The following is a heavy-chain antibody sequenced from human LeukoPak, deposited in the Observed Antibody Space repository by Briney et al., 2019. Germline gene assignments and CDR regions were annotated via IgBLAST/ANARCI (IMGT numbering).Heavy chain of an antibody. J-gene: IGHJ5*02. V-gene: IGHV3-7*01. CDR2: IKQDGGEK. D-gene: IGHD6-13*01. CDR3: ARDLVPCSSLFDP. Sequence: GGSLRLSCAASGFTFTSYWMSWVRRAPGKGLEWVANIKQDGGEKYYVDSVKGRFPISRDNAKNSLYLQMNSLRAEDTAVYYCARDLVPCSSLFDPWGQGTLVTVSS. CDR1: GFTFTSYW.